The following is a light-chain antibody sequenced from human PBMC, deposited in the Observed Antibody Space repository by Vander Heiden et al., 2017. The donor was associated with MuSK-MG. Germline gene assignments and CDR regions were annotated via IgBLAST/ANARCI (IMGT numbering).Light chain of an antibody. CDR1: QRISNY. CDR2: ATS. J-gene: IGKJ1*01. Sequence: DIQMTQSPSSLSASVGDRVTITCRASQRISNYLSWYQQKPGKAPKFLIYATSSLQRGVPSRFSGGGSGTEFTLTISRLQPEDFATYYCQQSDSVPWTFGQGTKVEIK. V-gene: IGKV1-39*01. CDR3: QQSDSVPWT.